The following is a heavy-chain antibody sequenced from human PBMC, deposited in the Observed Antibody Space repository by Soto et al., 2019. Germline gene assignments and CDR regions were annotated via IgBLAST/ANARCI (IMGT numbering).Heavy chain of an antibody. CDR1: GGSISSGGYS. J-gene: IGHJ3*02. CDR2: IYHSGST. D-gene: IGHD2-15*01. V-gene: IGHV4-30-2*01. CDR3: AKGGWCSGGSCYTAFDI. Sequence: SETLSLTCAFSGGSISSGGYSWSWIRQPPGKGLEWIGYIYHSGSTYYNPSLKSRVTISVDRSKNQFSLKLSSVTAADTAVYYCAKGGWCSGGSCYTAFDIWGQGTMVTVSS.